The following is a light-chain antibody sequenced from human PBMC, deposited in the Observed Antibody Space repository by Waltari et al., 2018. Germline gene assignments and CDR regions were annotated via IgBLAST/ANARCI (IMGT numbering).Light chain of an antibody. CDR1: QSISSY. CDR2: AAS. J-gene: IGKJ1*01. CDR3: QQYKRPPWT. V-gene: IGKV1-39*01. Sequence: DIQMTQSPSSLSASVGDRVTITCRASQSISSYLNWYQQKPGKAPKLLIYAASRLQSGVPSRFSGSGSGTEFTLSISNLQPDDFATYYCQQYKRPPWTFGQGTKVDI.